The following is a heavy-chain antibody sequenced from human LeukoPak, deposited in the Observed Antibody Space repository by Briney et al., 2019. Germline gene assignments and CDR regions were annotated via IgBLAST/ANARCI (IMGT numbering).Heavy chain of an antibody. V-gene: IGHV4-59*02. CDR3: ASRKLGNDY. D-gene: IGHD7-27*01. J-gene: IGHJ4*02. CDR1: GGSVSDYY. Sequence: SETLSLTCAVSGGSVSDYYWSWIRQSPGKGLEWIGYIYYTGSTSYNPSLRGRVTMSADTSKNQFSLKLSSVTAADTAVYYCASRKLGNDYWGQGTLVTVSS. CDR2: IYYTGST.